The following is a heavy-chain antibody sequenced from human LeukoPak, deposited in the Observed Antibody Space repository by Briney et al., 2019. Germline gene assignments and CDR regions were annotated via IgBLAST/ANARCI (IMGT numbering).Heavy chain of an antibody. D-gene: IGHD6-13*01. V-gene: IGHV3-23*01. CDR2: IGGSGSSR. CDR3: AKAGMGIAAAGTFGVDY. J-gene: IGHJ4*02. Sequence: GGSLRLSCAASGFIFSSYAMNWVRQAPGKGLEWVSAIGGSGSSRSYADSVKGRFAISRDNSKNTLYLQMNSLRAEDTAVYYCAKAGMGIAAAGTFGVDYWGQGTLVTVSS. CDR1: GFIFSSYA.